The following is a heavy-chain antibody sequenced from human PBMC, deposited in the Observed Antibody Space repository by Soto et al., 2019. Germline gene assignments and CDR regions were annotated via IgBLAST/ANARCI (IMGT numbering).Heavy chain of an antibody. D-gene: IGHD3-22*01. Sequence: GGSLRLSCAASGFTFSSYAMSWVRQAPGKGLGWVSAISGSGGSTYYADSVKGRFTISRDNSKNTLYLQMNSLRAEDTAVYYCAKELNRYYYDSSGYRDDAFDIWGQGTMVTVSS. CDR1: GFTFSSYA. V-gene: IGHV3-23*01. CDR3: AKELNRYYYDSSGYRDDAFDI. J-gene: IGHJ3*02. CDR2: ISGSGGST.